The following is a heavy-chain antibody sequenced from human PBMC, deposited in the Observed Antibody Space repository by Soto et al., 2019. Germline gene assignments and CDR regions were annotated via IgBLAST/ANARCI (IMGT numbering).Heavy chain of an antibody. V-gene: IGHV3-74*01. D-gene: IGHD6-13*01. J-gene: IGHJ4*02. CDR2: INTDGGFT. Sequence: GGSLRLSCAASGFSFSTYWMHWVRQAPGKGLEWVSAINTDGGFTGYADSVKGRFTISRDNAKNTLYLQMNSLRADDTAVYYCAKATWGGAATLIRDYWGQGTLVTVSS. CDR1: GFSFSTYW. CDR3: AKATWGGAATLIRDY.